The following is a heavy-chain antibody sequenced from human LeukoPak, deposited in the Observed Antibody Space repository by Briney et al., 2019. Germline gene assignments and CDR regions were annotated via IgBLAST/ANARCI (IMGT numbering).Heavy chain of an antibody. CDR3: ARGPLLWFGELGY. CDR1: GGSICNYY. D-gene: IGHD3-10*01. J-gene: IGHJ4*02. CDR2: IYYSGST. V-gene: IGHV4-59*01. Sequence: PSETLSLTCTVSGGSICNYYWRCIRQPPGKGLECSGYIYYSGSTNYNPSRKSRVPMSVDTSKNQFSLKLSSVTAADTAVYYCARGPLLWFGELGYWGQGTLVTVSS.